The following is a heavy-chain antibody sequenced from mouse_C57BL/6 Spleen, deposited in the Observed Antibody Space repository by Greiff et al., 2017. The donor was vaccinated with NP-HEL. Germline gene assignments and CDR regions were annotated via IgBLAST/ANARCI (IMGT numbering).Heavy chain of an antibody. CDR3: AKKEGSNWEIMDY. CDR2: IWSGGST. V-gene: IGHV2-4*01. Sequence: VKLVESGPGLVQPSQSLSITCTVSGFSLTSYGVHWVRQPPGKGLEWLGVIWSGGSTDYNAAFISRLSISKDNSKSQVFFKMNSLQADDTAIYYCAKKEGSNWEIMDYWGQGTSVTVSS. D-gene: IGHD4-1*01. CDR1: GFSLTSYG. J-gene: IGHJ4*01.